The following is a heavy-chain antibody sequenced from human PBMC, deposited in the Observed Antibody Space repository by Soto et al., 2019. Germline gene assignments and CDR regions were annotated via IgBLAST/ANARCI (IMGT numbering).Heavy chain of an antibody. V-gene: IGHV1-69*04. Sequence: SVKVSCKASGGTFSSYTISWVRQAPGQGLEWMGRIIPILGIANYAQKFQGRVTITADKSTSTAYMELSSLRSEDTAVYYCARDSMVALYAFDIWGQGTMVTVSS. D-gene: IGHD5-12*01. J-gene: IGHJ3*02. CDR1: GGTFSSYT. CDR3: ARDSMVALYAFDI. CDR2: IIPILGIA.